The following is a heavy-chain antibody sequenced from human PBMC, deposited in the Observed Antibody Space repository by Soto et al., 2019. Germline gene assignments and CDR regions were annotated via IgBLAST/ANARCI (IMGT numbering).Heavy chain of an antibody. Sequence: QVRGVKSGAEVKKPGSSVKVSCKFSGGIFTNTAISGGRQAPGQGLEGLGGVIPLFDTAYYAQIFRGRLRISADGATTTAYMELSGLTSADTAVYFCATGGHNDGYNFYHGMDVWGQGTTVTVS. V-gene: IGHV1-69*01. D-gene: IGHD3-16*01. J-gene: IGHJ6*02. CDR1: GGIFTNTA. CDR2: VIPLFDTA. CDR3: ATGGHNDGYNFYHGMDV.